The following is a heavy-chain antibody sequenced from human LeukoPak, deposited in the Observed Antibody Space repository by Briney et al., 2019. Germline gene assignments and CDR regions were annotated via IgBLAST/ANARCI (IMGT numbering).Heavy chain of an antibody. J-gene: IGHJ4*02. CDR2: ISAYNGNT. Sequence: ASVKVSCKASGYTFTSYGISWVRQAPGQGLEWMGWISAYNGNTNYAQKLQGRVTMTTDTSTSTAYMELRSLRSDDTAVYYCARDPREWLRLHSFEYWGQGTLVTVSS. CDR1: GYTFTSYG. D-gene: IGHD5-12*01. V-gene: IGHV1-18*01. CDR3: ARDPREWLRLHSFEY.